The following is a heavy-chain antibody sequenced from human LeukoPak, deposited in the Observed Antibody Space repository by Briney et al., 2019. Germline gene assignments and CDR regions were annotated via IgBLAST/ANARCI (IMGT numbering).Heavy chain of an antibody. D-gene: IGHD5-18*01. CDR3: AKERRRVDTAMVRSYYFEN. Sequence: PGGSLRLSCAASGFTFNSSAMSWVRQTPGKGLEWVSSITGNGATTYYSDSVKGRFTISRDNSKNTLSLQMNSLRAEDTAVYFCAKERRRVDTAMVRSYYFENWGQGTLVTVSS. V-gene: IGHV3-23*01. CDR1: GFTFNSSA. J-gene: IGHJ4*02. CDR2: ITGNGATT.